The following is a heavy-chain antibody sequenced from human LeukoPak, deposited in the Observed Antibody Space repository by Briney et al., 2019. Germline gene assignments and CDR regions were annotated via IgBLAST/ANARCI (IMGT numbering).Heavy chain of an antibody. CDR3: ARDHTVDGLFFDY. D-gene: IGHD6-19*01. V-gene: IGHV3-7*01. CDR1: GFTFSDFW. CDR2: IKQDGSEK. Sequence: PGGSLRLSCAASGFTFSDFWMNWVRQAPGKGLEWVASIKQDGSEKYYVDSVKGRFSISRDNAKNSLHLQMNSLRAEDTAVYYCARDHTVDGLFFDYWGQGILVTVSS. J-gene: IGHJ4*02.